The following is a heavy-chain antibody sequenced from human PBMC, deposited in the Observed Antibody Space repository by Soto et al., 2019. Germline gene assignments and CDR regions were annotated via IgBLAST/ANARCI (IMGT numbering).Heavy chain of an antibody. V-gene: IGHV4-4*08. J-gene: IGHJ4*02. CDR1: GDSVTRYV. CDR2: VYHSGTT. Sequence: ASETLSLTCTVSGDSVTRYVWNRIRQSPGKGLEWIGFVYHSGTTLYNPSLKSRVTISKDTSKNQFSLKLSSVTAADTAVFYCAVGSSGFYYIYWGQGIQVTVS. CDR3: AVGSSGFYYIY. D-gene: IGHD1-26*01.